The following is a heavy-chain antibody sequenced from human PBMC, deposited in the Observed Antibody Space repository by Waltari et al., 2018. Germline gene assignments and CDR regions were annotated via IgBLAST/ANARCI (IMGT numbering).Heavy chain of an antibody. CDR3: ARINCGGDCYSGWFDP. V-gene: IGHV4-39*01. Sequence: QLQLQESGPGLVKPSETQSLTCTVSGGPISSSSYYWDWIRQPPGKGLEWIGSIYYSGSTYSNPSLKSRFTISVDTSKNQFSLKLNSVTAADTAVYYCARINCGGDCYSGWFDPWGQGTLVTVSS. D-gene: IGHD2-21*02. CDR1: GGPISSSSYY. CDR2: IYYSGST. J-gene: IGHJ5*02.